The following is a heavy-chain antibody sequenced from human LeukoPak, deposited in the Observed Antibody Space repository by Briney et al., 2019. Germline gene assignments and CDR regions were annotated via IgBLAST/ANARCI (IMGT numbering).Heavy chain of an antibody. CDR3: AKVDGVMVAARLAYFDY. J-gene: IGHJ4*02. Sequence: GGSLRLSCAASGFTFSSYAMSWVRQAPGKGLEWVSGISGGGGSTYYVDSVKGRFTISRDNSKNTLYLQMNSLRAEDTAVYYCAKVDGVMVAARLAYFDYWGQGTLVTVSS. D-gene: IGHD2-15*01. CDR1: GFTFSSYA. V-gene: IGHV3-23*01. CDR2: ISGGGGST.